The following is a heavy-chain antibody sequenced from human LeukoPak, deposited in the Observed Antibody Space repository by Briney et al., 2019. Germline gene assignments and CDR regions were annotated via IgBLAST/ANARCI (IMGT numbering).Heavy chain of an antibody. Sequence: PSETLSLTCTVSGYSISSGYYWGWIRQPPGKGLEWIGSIYHSGSTYYNPSLKSRVTISVDTSKNQFSLKLSSVTAADTAVYYCARVVGGYDAFDIWGQGTMVTVSS. CDR2: IYHSGST. CDR3: ARVVGGYDAFDI. V-gene: IGHV4-38-2*02. D-gene: IGHD1-26*01. J-gene: IGHJ3*02. CDR1: GYSISSGYY.